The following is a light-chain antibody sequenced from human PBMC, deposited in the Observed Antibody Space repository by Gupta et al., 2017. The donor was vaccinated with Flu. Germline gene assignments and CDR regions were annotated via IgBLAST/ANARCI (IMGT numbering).Light chain of an antibody. J-gene: IGKJ2*01. CDR2: KAS. Sequence: VGDRVTITCRASQSISSWLAWYQQKPGKASKLLIYKASSLDSGVPSRFSGSGSGTEFTLTISSLQPDDFATYYCQQYNRARTFGQGTKLEIK. CDR1: QSISSW. V-gene: IGKV1-5*03. CDR3: QQYNRART.